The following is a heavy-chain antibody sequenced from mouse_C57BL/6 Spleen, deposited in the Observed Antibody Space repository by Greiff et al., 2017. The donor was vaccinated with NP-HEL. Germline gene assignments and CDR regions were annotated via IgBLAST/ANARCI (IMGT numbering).Heavy chain of an antibody. CDR3: ARVDYGNYADY. D-gene: IGHD2-1*01. CDR1: GYAFSSYW. Sequence: LVESGAELVKPGASVKISCKASGYAFSSYWMNWVKQRPGKGLEWIGQIYPGDGDTNYNGKFKGKATLTADKSSSTAYMQLSSLTSEDSAVYFCARVDYGNYADYWGQGTTLTVSS. V-gene: IGHV1-80*01. J-gene: IGHJ2*01. CDR2: IYPGDGDT.